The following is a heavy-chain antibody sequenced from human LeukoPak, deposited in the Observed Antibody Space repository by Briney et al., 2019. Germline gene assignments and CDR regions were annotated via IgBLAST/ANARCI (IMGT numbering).Heavy chain of an antibody. V-gene: IGHV4-31*03. Sequence: SETLSLTCTVSGGSISSGDYYWNWIRQHPGKGLEWIGYIYYSGSTYYNPSLKSRVIISVDTSKNQFSLKLSSVTAADTAVYYCARGGSTLQNWFDPWGQGTLVTVSS. J-gene: IGHJ5*02. D-gene: IGHD5/OR15-5a*01. CDR3: ARGGSTLQNWFDP. CDR2: IYYSGST. CDR1: GGSISSGDYY.